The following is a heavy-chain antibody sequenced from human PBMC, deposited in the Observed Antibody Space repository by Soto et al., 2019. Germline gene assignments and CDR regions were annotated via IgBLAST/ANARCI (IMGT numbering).Heavy chain of an antibody. J-gene: IGHJ5*02. V-gene: IGHV1-8*01. D-gene: IGHD6-19*01. CDR1: GYSFIDYD. CDR2: MTPNSGNT. CDR3: ARNPYSSGLFDP. Sequence: QVQLVQSGAEVKKPGASVKVSCKASGYSFIDYDINWVRQATGQGLEWMGWMTPNSGNTGYAQKFQGRVTLTRDTSIGTAYMELSSLKSEDPAVYYCARNPYSSGLFDPWRQGTLVTVSS.